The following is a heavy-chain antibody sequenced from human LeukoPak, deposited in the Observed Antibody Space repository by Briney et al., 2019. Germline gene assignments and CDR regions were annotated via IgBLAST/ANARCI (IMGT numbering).Heavy chain of an antibody. J-gene: IGHJ2*01. Sequence: SETLSLTCTVSGGSISSGDYYWSWIRQPPGKGMEWIGYIYYSGSTYYNPSLKSRVTISVDTSKNQFSLKLSSVTAADTAVYYCARAYGDYAYWYFDLWGRGILVTVSS. CDR1: GGSISSGDYY. CDR3: ARAYGDYAYWYFDL. D-gene: IGHD4-17*01. CDR2: IYYSGST. V-gene: IGHV4-30-4*01.